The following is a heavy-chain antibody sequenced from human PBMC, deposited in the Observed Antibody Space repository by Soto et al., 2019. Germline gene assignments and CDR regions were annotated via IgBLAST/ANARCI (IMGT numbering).Heavy chain of an antibody. CDR3: ARGERGYSYGVFDN. D-gene: IGHD5-18*01. CDR1: GGSISSYY. J-gene: IGHJ4*02. Sequence: PSETLSLTCTVSGGSISSYYWSWIRQPPGKGLEWIGYIYYSGSANYNPSLKSRVTISVDTSKNQFSLKLSSVTTADTAVYYCARGERGYSYGVFDNWGQGTLVTVSS. V-gene: IGHV4-59*01. CDR2: IYYSGSA.